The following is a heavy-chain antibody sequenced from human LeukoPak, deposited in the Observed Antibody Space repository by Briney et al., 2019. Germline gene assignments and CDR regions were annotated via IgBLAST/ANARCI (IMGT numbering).Heavy chain of an antibody. D-gene: IGHD2-8*01. V-gene: IGHV1-24*01. CDR2: FDPEDGET. Sequence: ASVKVSCKVSGYTLTELSMHWVRQAPGKGLEWMGGFDPEDGETIYAQKFQGRVTMTEDTSTDTAYMELSSLRSEDTAVYYCATVYYTNGVCFSGAFDIWGQGTMVTVSS. J-gene: IGHJ3*02. CDR3: ATVYYTNGVCFSGAFDI. CDR1: GYTLTELS.